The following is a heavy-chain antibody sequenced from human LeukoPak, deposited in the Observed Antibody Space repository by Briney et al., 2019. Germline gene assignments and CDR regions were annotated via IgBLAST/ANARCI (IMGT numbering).Heavy chain of an antibody. D-gene: IGHD4-17*01. CDR1: GYTFTAYY. CDR3: ASLYGDYVSSDY. V-gene: IGHV1-2*02. Sequence: ASVKVSCKASGYTFTAYYIHWVRQAPGQGLEWMGWINPNSGCTNYAQRFQGRVTMTRDTSISTVYMELSRLRSDDTAVYYCASLYGDYVSSDYWGQGTLVTVSS. J-gene: IGHJ4*02. CDR2: INPNSGCT.